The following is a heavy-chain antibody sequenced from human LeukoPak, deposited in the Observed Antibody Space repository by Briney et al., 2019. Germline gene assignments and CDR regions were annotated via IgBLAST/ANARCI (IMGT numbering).Heavy chain of an antibody. J-gene: IGHJ4*02. D-gene: IGHD4-23*01. Sequence: GGSLRLSCAASGFTFSSYGMHWVRQAPGKGLEWVAVIWYDGSNKYYADSVKGRFTISRDNAKNSLDLQMNSLRAEDTAVYYCARAPEGYTVVTIFDFWGQGTLVTVSS. V-gene: IGHV3-33*01. CDR3: ARAPEGYTVVTIFDF. CDR2: IWYDGSNK. CDR1: GFTFSSYG.